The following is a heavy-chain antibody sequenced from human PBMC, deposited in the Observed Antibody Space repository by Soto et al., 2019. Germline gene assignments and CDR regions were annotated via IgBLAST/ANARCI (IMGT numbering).Heavy chain of an antibody. J-gene: IGHJ3*02. CDR2: ISYDGSNK. V-gene: IGHV3-30*18. CDR1: GFTFSSYG. Sequence: QVQLVESGGGVVQPGRSLRLSCAASGFTFSSYGMHWVRQAPGKGLEWVAVISYDGSNKYYADSVKGRFTISRDNSKNTLYLQMTSLRDEDTAVYYCAKVEVGALAFDIWGQGTMVTVSS. D-gene: IGHD1-26*01. CDR3: AKVEVGALAFDI.